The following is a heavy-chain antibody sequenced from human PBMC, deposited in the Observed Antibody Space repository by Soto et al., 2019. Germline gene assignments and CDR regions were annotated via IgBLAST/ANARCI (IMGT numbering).Heavy chain of an antibody. Sequence: SETLSLTCTVSGGSVSSGSYYWSWIRQPPGKGLEWIGYIYYSGSTNYNPSLKSRVTISVDTSKNQFSLKLSSVTAADTAVYYCARTTSCYSRRQVLTTNCGMDVWGQGPTVTVYS. CDR3: ARTTSCYSRRQVLTTNCGMDV. CDR1: GGSVSSGSYY. V-gene: IGHV4-61*01. CDR2: IYYSGST. D-gene: IGHD2-2*02. J-gene: IGHJ6*02.